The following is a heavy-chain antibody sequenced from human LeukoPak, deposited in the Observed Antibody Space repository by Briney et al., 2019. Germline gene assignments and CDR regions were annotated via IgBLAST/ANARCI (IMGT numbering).Heavy chain of an antibody. J-gene: IGHJ5*02. CDR3: ARDRVVVAAAMPNWFDP. Sequence: GGSLRLSCAASGLIFSSYWMSWVRQAPGKGLEWVANIKQDGSEKYYVDSVKGRFTISRDNAKNSLYLQMNSLRAEDTAVYYCARDRVVVAAAMPNWFDPWGQRTLVTVSS. CDR2: IKQDGSEK. V-gene: IGHV3-7*03. D-gene: IGHD2-2*01. CDR1: GLIFSSYW.